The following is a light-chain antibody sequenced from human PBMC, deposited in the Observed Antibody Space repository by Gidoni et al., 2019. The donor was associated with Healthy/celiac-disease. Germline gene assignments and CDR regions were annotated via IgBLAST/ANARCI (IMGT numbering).Light chain of an antibody. CDR2: GAS. CDR1: QSVSYYY. Sequence: ELVLTQPPGTLSLSPGERATLSCRASQSVSYYYLAWYQQKPGQAPRLLIYGASSRATGIPDRFSGSGSGTDFTLTISRLEPEDFAVYYCQQYGSSPPLTFXGXTKVEIK. J-gene: IGKJ4*01. CDR3: QQYGSSPPLT. V-gene: IGKV3-20*01.